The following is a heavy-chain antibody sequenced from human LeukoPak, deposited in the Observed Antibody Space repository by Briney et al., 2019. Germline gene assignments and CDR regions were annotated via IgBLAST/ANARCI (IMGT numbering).Heavy chain of an antibody. Sequence: GASVKVSCKASGYTFTSYDINWVRQATGQGLEWMGWITPFNGNTNYAQKFQDRVTITRDRSMSTAYMELSSLRSEDTAMYYCASIWMVDGFDIWGQGTMVTVSS. V-gene: IGHV1-45*02. CDR2: ITPFNGNT. D-gene: IGHD2-15*01. CDR3: ASIWMVDGFDI. CDR1: GYTFTSYD. J-gene: IGHJ3*02.